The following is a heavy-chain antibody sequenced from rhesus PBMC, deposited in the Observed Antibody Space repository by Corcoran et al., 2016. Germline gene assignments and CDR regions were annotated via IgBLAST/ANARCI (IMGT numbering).Heavy chain of an antibody. CDR1: GASISSNW. D-gene: IGHD2-21*01. CDR2: ISGNTRAP. CDR3: AREGSYCTGSGCYALYFDY. J-gene: IGHJ4*01. V-gene: IGHV4-80*01. Sequence: QVQLQESGPGLVKPSETLSLTCTVSGASISSNWCSWIRQSPGKGLAWIGEISGNTRAPTPTPSLMGLVTISRDASSIQFALKLGSVTAADTAVYYCAREGSYCTGSGCYALYFDYWGQGVLVTISS.